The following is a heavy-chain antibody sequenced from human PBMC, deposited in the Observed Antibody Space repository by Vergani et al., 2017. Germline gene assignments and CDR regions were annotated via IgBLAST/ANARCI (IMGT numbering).Heavy chain of an antibody. CDR2: IYYSGST. CDR1: GGSISSYY. Sequence: QVQLQESGPGLVKPSETLSLTCTVSGGSISSYYWSWIRQRPGKGLEWIGYIYYSGSTNYNPSLKSRVTISVDTSKNQFSLKLSSVTAADTAVYYCARVWGYCSSTSCYQYYFDYWGQGTLVTVSS. J-gene: IGHJ4*02. D-gene: IGHD2-2*01. V-gene: IGHV4-59*01. CDR3: ARVWGYCSSTSCYQYYFDY.